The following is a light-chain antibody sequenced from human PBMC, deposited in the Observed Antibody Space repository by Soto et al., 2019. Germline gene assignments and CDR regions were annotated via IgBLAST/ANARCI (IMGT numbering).Light chain of an antibody. V-gene: IGLV1-40*01. J-gene: IGLJ1*01. Sequence: VLTHPPSVSGAPGQGVTISCTRSSANIGAAYNVDWYQQLPGTAPKLLIYGNNNRPSGVPARFSGSKSGTSASPAIAGLQAEDEGDYYCQSYDSSLSGYVFGTGTKVTVL. CDR1: SANIGAAYN. CDR3: QSYDSSLSGYV. CDR2: GNN.